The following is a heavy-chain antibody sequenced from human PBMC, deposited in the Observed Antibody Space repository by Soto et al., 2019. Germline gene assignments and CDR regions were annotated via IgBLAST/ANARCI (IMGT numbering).Heavy chain of an antibody. CDR3: ARFSMTTEATGVDYFDF. Sequence: HPGGSLRLSCGASGFSFTYYAMNWVRQAPGKGLEWVSYINGRSSLTYCADSVKGRFTISRDYAQNSLCLQMNSLRDEDTAVYYCARFSMTTEATGVDYFDFWGQGTPVTVSS. CDR1: GFSFTYYA. V-gene: IGHV3-48*02. J-gene: IGHJ4*02. CDR2: INGRSSLT. D-gene: IGHD4-17*01.